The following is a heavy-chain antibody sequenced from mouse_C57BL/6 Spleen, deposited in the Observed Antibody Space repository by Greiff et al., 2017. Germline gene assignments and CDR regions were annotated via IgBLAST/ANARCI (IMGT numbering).Heavy chain of an antibody. V-gene: IGHV1-82*01. J-gene: IGHJ3*01. Sequence: QVQLQQSGPELVKPGASVKISCKASGYAFSSSWMNWVKQRPGQGLEWIGRFYPGDGGTNYNGKFKGKATLTADKSSSTAFRQLSSLTSEDSAVYFCARYDGGYFAWFAYWGQGTLVTVSA. CDR2: FYPGDGGT. CDR3: ARYDGGYFAWFAY. CDR1: GYAFSSSW. D-gene: IGHD2-3*01.